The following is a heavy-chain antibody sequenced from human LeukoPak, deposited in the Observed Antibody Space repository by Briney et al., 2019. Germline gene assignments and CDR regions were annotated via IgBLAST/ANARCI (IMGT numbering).Heavy chain of an antibody. Sequence: SETLSLTCTVSGGSINGYYWSWIRQPPGKGLEWIGEINHSGSTNYNPSLKSRVTISVDTSKNQFSLKLSSVTAADTAVYYCARGHPPGIAAADHGAFDIWGQGTMVTVSS. J-gene: IGHJ3*02. CDR2: INHSGST. CDR1: GGSINGYY. D-gene: IGHD6-13*01. CDR3: ARGHPPGIAAADHGAFDI. V-gene: IGHV4-34*01.